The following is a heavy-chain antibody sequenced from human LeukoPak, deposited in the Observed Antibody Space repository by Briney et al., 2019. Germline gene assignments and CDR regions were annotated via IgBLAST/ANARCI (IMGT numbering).Heavy chain of an antibody. CDR2: ISAYNGNT. CDR3: ARDRGPYCTNGVCYSIDP. CDR1: GYTFTSHG. Sequence: ASVKVSCKASGYTFTSHGISWVRQAPGQGLEWMGWISAYNGNTNYAQKLQGRVTMTTDTSTSTAYMELRSLRSDDTAVYYCARDRGPYCTNGVCYSIDPWGQGTLVTVSS. J-gene: IGHJ5*02. D-gene: IGHD2-8*01. V-gene: IGHV1-18*01.